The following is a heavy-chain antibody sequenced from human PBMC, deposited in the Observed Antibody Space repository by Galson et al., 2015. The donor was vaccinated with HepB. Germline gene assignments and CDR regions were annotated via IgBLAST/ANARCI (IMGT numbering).Heavy chain of an antibody. D-gene: IGHD7-27*01. Sequence: SLRLSCAASGFTFSSNWMQWVRQAPGKGLEWVSRINSDVSTTSYTDSVKGRFTISRDNAKNTLYLQMNSLRAEDTAVYCCGNWGSSWGQGTLVTVSS. CDR1: GFTFSSNW. CDR2: INSDVSTT. CDR3: GNWGSS. V-gene: IGHV3-74*01. J-gene: IGHJ5*02.